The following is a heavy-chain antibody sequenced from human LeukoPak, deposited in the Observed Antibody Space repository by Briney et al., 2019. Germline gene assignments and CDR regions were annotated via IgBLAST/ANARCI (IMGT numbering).Heavy chain of an antibody. CDR2: INPSVGGT. CDR1: GYTFSTYD. Sequence: ASVKVSCKASGYTFSTYDIHWVRQAPGQGPEWMAIINPSVGGTSFAREFQGRVTMTRDTSTSTVYMELSSLISEDTAVYYCASRLITAGADYWGEGTLVTVAS. CDR3: ASRLITAGADY. D-gene: IGHD3-16*01. V-gene: IGHV1-46*01. J-gene: IGHJ4*02.